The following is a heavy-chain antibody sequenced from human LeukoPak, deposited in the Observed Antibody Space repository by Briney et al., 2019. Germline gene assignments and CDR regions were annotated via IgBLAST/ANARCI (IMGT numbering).Heavy chain of an antibody. CDR3: ARKLTIFGVVPI. D-gene: IGHD3-3*01. CDR2: IYYSGST. CDR1: GGSISSSSYY. V-gene: IGHV4-39*01. J-gene: IGHJ3*02. Sequence: SQTLSLTCTVSGGSISSSSYYWGWIRQPPGKGLEWIGSIYYSGSTYYNPSLKSRVTISVDTSKNQFSLKLSSVTAADTAVYYCARKLTIFGVVPIWGQGTMVTVSS.